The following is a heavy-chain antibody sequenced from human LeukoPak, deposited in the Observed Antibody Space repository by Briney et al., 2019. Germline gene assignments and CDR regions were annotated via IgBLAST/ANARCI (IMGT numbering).Heavy chain of an antibody. CDR3: ARDSMYAFDI. J-gene: IGHJ3*02. D-gene: IGHD2-2*01. Sequence: GGSPRLSCAASGFTFSSYSMNWVRQAPGKGLEWISYFSTSSGTISYADSVKGRFTISRGNAKNSLYLQMNSLRAEDTAVYYCARDSMYAFDIWGQGTMVTVSS. V-gene: IGHV3-48*01. CDR2: FSTSSGTI. CDR1: GFTFSSYS.